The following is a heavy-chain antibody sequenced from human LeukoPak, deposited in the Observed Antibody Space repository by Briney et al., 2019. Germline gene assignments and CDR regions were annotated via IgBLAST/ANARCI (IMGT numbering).Heavy chain of an antibody. J-gene: IGHJ4*02. V-gene: IGHV3-7*01. Sequence: DSVKGRFTMSRDNAKNSLYLQMISLRAEDTAVYYCARGGNYDSTIDYRGQGTLVTVSS. CDR3: ARGGNYDSTIDY. D-gene: IGHD3-22*01.